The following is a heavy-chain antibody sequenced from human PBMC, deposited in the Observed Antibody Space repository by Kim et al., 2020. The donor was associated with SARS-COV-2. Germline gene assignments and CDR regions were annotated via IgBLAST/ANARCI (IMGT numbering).Heavy chain of an antibody. CDR1: GGSISSYY. V-gene: IGHV4-59*01. J-gene: IGHJ5*02. D-gene: IGHD4-4*01. CDR3: ASSPHDYSNHNWFDP. Sequence: SETLSLTCTVSGGSISSYYWSWIRQPPGKGLEWIGYIYYSGSTNYNPSLKSRVTISVDTSKNQFSLKLSSVTAADTAVYYCASSPHDYSNHNWFDPWGQGTLVTVSS. CDR2: IYYSGST.